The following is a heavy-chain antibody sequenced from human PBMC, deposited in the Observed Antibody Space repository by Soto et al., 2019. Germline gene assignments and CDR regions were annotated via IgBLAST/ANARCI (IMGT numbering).Heavy chain of an antibody. V-gene: IGHV3-23*01. CDR3: ARDGGAYSIGWDFDF. Sequence: EVQLLESGGGLVQPGGSLRLSCTVSGFTFSNYVMSWVRQAPGKGLDWVSSINSGGGITDYADSVKGRFTISRDNSKNTLHPQMNSLRAEDTAVYYCARDGGAYSIGWDFDFWGQGTLVTVSS. CDR1: GFTFSNYV. CDR2: INSGGGIT. D-gene: IGHD6-19*01. J-gene: IGHJ4*02.